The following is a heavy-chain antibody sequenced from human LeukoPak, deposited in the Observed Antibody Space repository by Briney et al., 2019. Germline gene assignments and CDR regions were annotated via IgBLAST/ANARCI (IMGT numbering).Heavy chain of an antibody. V-gene: IGHV3-21*01. J-gene: IGHJ4*02. CDR3: ARDFFHDILTGNQPYYFDY. CDR1: GFTFSSYN. Sequence: GGSLRLSCAASGFTFSSYNMNWVRQAPGKGLEWVSSISRSSDYIYYADSVKGRFTISRDNAKNSLYLQMNSLRAEDTAVYYCARDFFHDILTGNQPYYFDYWGQGTLVTVSS. D-gene: IGHD3-9*01. CDR2: ISRSSDYI.